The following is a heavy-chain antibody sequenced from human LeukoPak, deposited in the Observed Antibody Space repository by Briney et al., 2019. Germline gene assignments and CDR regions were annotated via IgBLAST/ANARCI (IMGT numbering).Heavy chain of an antibody. CDR1: GGSISSFY. Sequence: SETLSLTCTVSGGSISSFYWSWIRQPPGKGLEWIGYIYYSGSTNYNPSLKSRVTISVDTSKNQFSLKLSSVTAADTAVYYCARTNYYDSSGYYFRVSEGYYFDYWGQGTLVTVSS. CDR3: ARTNYYDSSGYYFRVSEGYYFDY. V-gene: IGHV4-59*01. D-gene: IGHD3-22*01. CDR2: IYYSGST. J-gene: IGHJ4*02.